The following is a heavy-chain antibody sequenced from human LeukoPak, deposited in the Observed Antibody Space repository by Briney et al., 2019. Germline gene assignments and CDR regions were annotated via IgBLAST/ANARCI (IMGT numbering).Heavy chain of an antibody. CDR2: VHPSGST. CDR3: ARGRLQSPGDY. J-gene: IGHJ4*02. Sequence: SETLSLTCAVSGYSISSGSDWGWIRQPPGKGLEWIGSVHPSGSTKYNPSLKSRVTISVDTSKNQFSLKLSSVTAADTAVYYCARGRLQSPGDYWGQGTLVTVSS. CDR1: GYSISSGSD. D-gene: IGHD5-24*01. V-gene: IGHV4-38-2*01.